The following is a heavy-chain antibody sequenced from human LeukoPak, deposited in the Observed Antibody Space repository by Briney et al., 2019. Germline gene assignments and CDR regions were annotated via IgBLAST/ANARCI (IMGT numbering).Heavy chain of an antibody. CDR2: ISSSSSTI. CDR1: GFTLSSYS. CDR3: ARDTFYSSSLHYYYYYMDV. D-gene: IGHD6-6*01. V-gene: IGHV3-48*01. J-gene: IGHJ6*03. Sequence: GGSLRLSCAASGFTLSSYSMNWVRQAPGKGLEWVSYISSSSSTIYYADSVKGRFTISRDNAKNSLYLQMNSLRAEDTAVYYCARDTFYSSSLHYYYYYMDVWGKGTTVTVSS.